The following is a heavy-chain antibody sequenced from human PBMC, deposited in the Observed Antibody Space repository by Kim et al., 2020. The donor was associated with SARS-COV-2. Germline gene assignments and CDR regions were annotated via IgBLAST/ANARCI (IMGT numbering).Heavy chain of an antibody. V-gene: IGHV1-3*01. D-gene: IGHD3-10*01. CDR1: GYSIINYA. CDR3: AKDGHGSGSYYNEGWFDP. J-gene: IGHJ5*02. Sequence: ASVKVSCKASGYSIINYAMHWVRQAPGQRLEWMGWINADNGNTKYSQKFQDRVTITRDTSASTAFMELSSLRSEDTAVYYCAKDGHGSGSYYNEGWFDPWGQGPLVTVSS. CDR2: INADNGNT.